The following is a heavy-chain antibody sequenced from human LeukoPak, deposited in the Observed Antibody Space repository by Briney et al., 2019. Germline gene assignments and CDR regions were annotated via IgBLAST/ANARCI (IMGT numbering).Heavy chain of an antibody. CDR2: MTPNSGDT. V-gene: IGHV1-8*01. D-gene: IGHD6-13*01. CDR3: ARGPFFEIAAAGFDS. J-gene: IGHJ4*02. CDR1: GYTFSSYD. Sequence: ASVKVSCKASGYTFSSYDINWVRQATGQGLEWMGWMTPNSGDTGYTQKFQGRLTMTRNTSINTAYMELSSLRIEDTAVYYCARGPFFEIAAAGFDSWGQGTLVTVSS.